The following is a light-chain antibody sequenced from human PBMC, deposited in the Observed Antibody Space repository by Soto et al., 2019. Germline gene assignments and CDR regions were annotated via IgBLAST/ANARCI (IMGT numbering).Light chain of an antibody. CDR3: CSYAGSYKV. J-gene: IGLJ1*01. CDR2: DVS. V-gene: IGLV2-11*01. CDR1: SSDVGGYNY. Sequence: VLTQPRSVSGSPGQSVTISCTGTSSDVGGYNYVSWYQQHPGKAPKLMIYDVSKRPSGVPDRFSGSKSGNTASLTISGLQAEDEADYYCCSYAGSYKVFGTGTKVTVL.